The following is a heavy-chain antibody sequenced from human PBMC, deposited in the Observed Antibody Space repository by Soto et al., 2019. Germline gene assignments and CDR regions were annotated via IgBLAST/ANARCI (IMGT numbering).Heavy chain of an antibody. J-gene: IGHJ4*02. CDR1: GFTCSSYW. CDR3: ARVGFWSGYPH. D-gene: IGHD3-3*01. V-gene: IGHV3-7*03. Sequence: GGSLRLSCAASGFTCSSYWMSCVRQAPGKGLEWVTNIKQDGSEKYYVDSVKGRFTISRDNAKNSLYLQMNSLRAEDTAVYYCARVGFWSGYPHWGQGTLVTVSS. CDR2: IKQDGSEK.